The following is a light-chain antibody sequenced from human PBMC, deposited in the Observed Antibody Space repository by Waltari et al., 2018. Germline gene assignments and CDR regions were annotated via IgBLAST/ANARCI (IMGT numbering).Light chain of an antibody. Sequence: QSALTQPPSVSGSPGQSVTISCAGTSSDVGSYNYVSWYRKHPGTAPQLLIYDVNKRPSGVPDRFSGSKSDNSASLTVSGLQLEDEADYYCSSYRGAYSLVFGGVTKLTVL. CDR3: SSYRGAYSLV. CDR2: DVN. J-gene: IGLJ2*01. CDR1: SSDVGSYNY. V-gene: IGLV2-8*01.